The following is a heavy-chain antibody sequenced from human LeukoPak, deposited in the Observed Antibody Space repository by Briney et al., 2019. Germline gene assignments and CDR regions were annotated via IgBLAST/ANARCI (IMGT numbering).Heavy chain of an antibody. D-gene: IGHD2-8*01. CDR3: ARRADGVDP. J-gene: IGHJ5*02. V-gene: IGHV5-51*01. CDR2: IYPGDSDT. CDR1: GYIFTNYW. Sequence: GESRKISCKGSGYIFTNYWIGWVRQMPGRGLEWMGIIYPGDSDTRYSPSFQGQVTIPADKSISTAYLQWSSLKASDTAMYYCARRADGVDPWGQGTLVTVSS.